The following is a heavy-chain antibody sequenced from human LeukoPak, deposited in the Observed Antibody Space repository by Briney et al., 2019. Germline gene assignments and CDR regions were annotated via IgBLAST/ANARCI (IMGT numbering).Heavy chain of an antibody. CDR2: IYPANSDT. Sequence: GESLKISCKGSGYSFSSHWIGWVRQMPEKGLEWVGIIYPANSDTRYSSSFRGQVTISADKSISNAYLQWSSLKASDTAMYYCVMVKHGYGYENWGKGSLVTVSS. D-gene: IGHD5-18*01. CDR3: VMVKHGYGYEN. V-gene: IGHV5-51*01. CDR1: GYSFSSHW. J-gene: IGHJ4*02.